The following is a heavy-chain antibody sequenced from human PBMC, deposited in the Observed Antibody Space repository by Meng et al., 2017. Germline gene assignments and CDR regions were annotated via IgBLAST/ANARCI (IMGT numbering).Heavy chain of an antibody. D-gene: IGHD6-19*01. Sequence: EVKLQESGGGLLQPGGSLRLSCTASGFSVTTSYMSWVRQAPGKGLEWVSVIYSGGSTYYADSVKGRFSISRDNSKNTLYLQMNSLRAEDTAVYFCARDSSSGWYHNYWGQGTLVTVSS. J-gene: IGHJ4*02. CDR1: GFSVTTSY. V-gene: IGHV3-53*02. CDR2: IYSGGST. CDR3: ARDSSSGWYHNY.